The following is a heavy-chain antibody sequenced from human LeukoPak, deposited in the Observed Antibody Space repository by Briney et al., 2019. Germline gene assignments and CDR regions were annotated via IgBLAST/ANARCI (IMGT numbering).Heavy chain of an antibody. CDR3: AKDSYGGSGSYYLYSFDM. CDR1: GFTFSSYG. J-gene: IGHJ3*02. Sequence: GGSLRLSCAVSGFTFSSYGMHWVRQAPGKGLEWVSGISWNGGSTGYADSVKGRFTISRDNAKNSLYLHMSSLRVEDTAFYYCAKDSYGGSGSYYLYSFDMWGQGTVVTASS. CDR2: ISWNGGST. D-gene: IGHD3-10*01. V-gene: IGHV3-9*01.